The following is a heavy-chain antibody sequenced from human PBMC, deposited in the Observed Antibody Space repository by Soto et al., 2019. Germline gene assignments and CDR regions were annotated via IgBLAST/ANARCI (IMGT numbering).Heavy chain of an antibody. J-gene: IGHJ4*01. D-gene: IGHD2-21*01. Sequence: VQLVQSGAEEKKPGASVKGTCKVSGYTFLHSYINAVRHAPGRGLEWMAIINPTGGSTTYAQNLKSTLAFNTDTSTTTVYTDMSSLPYEDTAIHHSATHRAAGDCWGQGTMVTVS. V-gene: IGHV1-46*01. CDR2: INPTGGST. CDR1: GYTFLHSY. CDR3: ATHRAAGDC.